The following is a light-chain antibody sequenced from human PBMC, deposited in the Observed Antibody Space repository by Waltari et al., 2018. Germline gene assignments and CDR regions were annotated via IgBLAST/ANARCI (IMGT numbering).Light chain of an antibody. V-gene: IGKV3-20*01. Sequence: EFVLTHSPGTLSLSPGERATLPCRASQSVSKYSAWYQQRPGQAPRLLIYAASTRATGIPDRFSGSGSGTDFSLTISRLEPEDFAVYYCQNHERLPATFGQGTKVEIK. CDR1: QSVSKY. CDR2: AAS. CDR3: QNHERLPAT. J-gene: IGKJ1*01.